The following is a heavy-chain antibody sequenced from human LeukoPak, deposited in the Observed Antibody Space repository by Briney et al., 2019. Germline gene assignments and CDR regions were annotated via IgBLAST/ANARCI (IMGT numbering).Heavy chain of an antibody. D-gene: IGHD6-13*01. Sequence: SVKVSCKASGGTFSSYAISWVRQAPGQGLEWMGGIIPIFGTANYAQKLQGRVTMTEDTSTDTAYMELSSLRSEDTAVYYCATAGYGRNWFDPWGQGTLVTVSS. CDR3: ATAGYGRNWFDP. CDR1: GGTFSSYA. V-gene: IGHV1-69*06. J-gene: IGHJ5*02. CDR2: IIPIFGTA.